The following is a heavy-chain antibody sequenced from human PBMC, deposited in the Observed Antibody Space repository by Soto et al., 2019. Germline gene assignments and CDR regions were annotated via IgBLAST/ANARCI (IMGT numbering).Heavy chain of an antibody. J-gene: IGHJ3*02. V-gene: IGHV3-64D*08. CDR3: VKEGYSYGPYAFDI. CDR2: ISSNGGST. Sequence: GGSLRLSCSASGFTFSSCAMHWVRQAPGKGLEYVSAISSNGGSTYYADSVKGRFTISRDNSKNTLYLQMSSLRAEDTAVYYCVKEGYSYGPYAFDIWGQGTMVTVSS. D-gene: IGHD5-18*01. CDR1: GFTFSSCA.